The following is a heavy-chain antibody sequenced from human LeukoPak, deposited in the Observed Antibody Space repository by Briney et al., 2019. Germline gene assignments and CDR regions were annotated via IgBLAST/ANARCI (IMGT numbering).Heavy chain of an antibody. D-gene: IGHD6-19*01. Sequence: SETLSLTCTVSGGSISSSSYYWGWIRQPPGKGLEWIGSIYYSGSTYYNPSLKSRVTISVDTSKNQLSLKLSSVTAADTAVYYCAAPRGYSSGWYSPLNWFDPWGQGTLVTVSS. CDR1: GGSISSSSYY. V-gene: IGHV4-39*01. CDR3: AAPRGYSSGWYSPLNWFDP. J-gene: IGHJ5*02. CDR2: IYYSGST.